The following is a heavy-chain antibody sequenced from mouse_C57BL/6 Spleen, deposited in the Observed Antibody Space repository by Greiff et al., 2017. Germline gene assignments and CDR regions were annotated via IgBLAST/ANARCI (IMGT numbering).Heavy chain of an antibody. V-gene: IGHV5-2*01. CDR1: EYEFPSHD. D-gene: IGHD2-5*01. Sequence: EVMLVESGGGLVQPGESLKLSCESNEYEFPSHDMSWVRKTPEKRLALVAAINSDGGSTYYPDTMERRFIISRDNTKKTLYLQMSSLRSEDTALYYCARRDSNYGGFAYWGQGTLVTVSA. CDR3: ARRDSNYGGFAY. CDR2: INSDGGST. J-gene: IGHJ3*01.